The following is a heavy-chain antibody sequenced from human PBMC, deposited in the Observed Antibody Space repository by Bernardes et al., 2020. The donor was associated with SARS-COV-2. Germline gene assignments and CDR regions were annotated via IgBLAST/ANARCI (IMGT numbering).Heavy chain of an antibody. J-gene: IGHJ5*02. CDR1: GFTFSTYW. V-gene: IGHV3-74*01. CDR2: ITSDGSST. Sequence: GGSLRLSCAASGFTFSTYWMHWVRQAPGKGLVWVSRITSDGSSTSYADSVMGRFPISRDNAKNTRYLQMNSLRAEDTAVYYCARDPRIRDDSGDWFDPWGQGTLVTVSS. D-gene: IGHD1-26*01. CDR3: ARDPRIRDDSGDWFDP.